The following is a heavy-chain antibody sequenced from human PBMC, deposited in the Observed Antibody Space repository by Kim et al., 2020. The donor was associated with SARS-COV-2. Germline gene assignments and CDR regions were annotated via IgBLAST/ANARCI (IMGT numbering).Heavy chain of an antibody. CDR3: ARDRAGDV. J-gene: IGHJ6*02. Sequence: SETLSLTCTVSGAPISDYDWSWIRQSPGKRLEWIGYIYYTGSTNYNPSLKSRVSISVDSSKNQFSLRLSSVTAADTAIYYCARDRAGDVWGQGTKVTV. D-gene: IGHD6-19*01. V-gene: IGHV4-59*13. CDR2: IYYTGST. CDR1: GAPISDYD.